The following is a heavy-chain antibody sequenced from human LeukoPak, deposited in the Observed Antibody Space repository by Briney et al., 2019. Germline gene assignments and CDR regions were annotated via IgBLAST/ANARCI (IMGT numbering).Heavy chain of an antibody. V-gene: IGHV1-2*02. CDR3: ATFLSTTIQASVDN. J-gene: IGHJ4*02. CDR2: INPNSGGT. CDR1: GYTFTDYY. D-gene: IGHD3-3*01. Sequence: ASVKVSCKASGYTFTDYYIDWVRQAPGKGLEWMGWINPNSGGTYYAQKFQDRVTMTRDTSIRTAYMEVSSLRSDDTAVYYCATFLSTTIQASVDNWGQGALVTVSS.